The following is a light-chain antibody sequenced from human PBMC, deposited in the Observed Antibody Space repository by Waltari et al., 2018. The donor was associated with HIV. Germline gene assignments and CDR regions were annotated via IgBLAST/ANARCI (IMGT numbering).Light chain of an antibody. CDR2: EVS. V-gene: IGLV2-8*01. J-gene: IGLJ2*01. Sequence: QSALTQPPSASGSPGPPVTISCTGTSRDVGGYNYVSWYQQHPGKAPTLLIAEVSKRPSGVPDRFSGSKSGNTASLTVSGLQAEDEADYYCSSYAGSINVLFGGGTKLAVL. CDR3: SSYAGSINVL. CDR1: SRDVGGYNY.